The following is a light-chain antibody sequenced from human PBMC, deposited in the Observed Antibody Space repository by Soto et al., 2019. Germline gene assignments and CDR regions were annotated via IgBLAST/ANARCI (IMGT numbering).Light chain of an antibody. Sequence: EILLTQSPATLSLSPGERATLSCRASQSLSTYLAWYQQKPGRPPRLLIYDASKRATGIPARFGGSGSETDFTLTIAGLEPEHSAVYYCQQRSNWPQWTFGQGTKVEVK. J-gene: IGKJ1*01. CDR3: QQRSNWPQWT. CDR2: DAS. V-gene: IGKV3-11*01. CDR1: QSLSTY.